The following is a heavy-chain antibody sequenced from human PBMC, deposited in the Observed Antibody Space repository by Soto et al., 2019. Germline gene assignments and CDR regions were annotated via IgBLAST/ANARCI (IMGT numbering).Heavy chain of an antibody. V-gene: IGHV3-23*01. Sequence: EVQLLESGGGLVQPGGSLRLSCAASGFTFSSYAMSWVRQAPGKGLEWVSAISGSGGSTYYADSVKGRFTISRANSNNTLYLQMTSLRAEDTAVYYCANDFRFEYSSGLCGSSFDYWGQGTLVTVSS. J-gene: IGHJ4*02. CDR3: ANDFRFEYSSGLCGSSFDY. D-gene: IGHD6-19*01. CDR2: ISGSGGST. CDR1: GFTFSSYA.